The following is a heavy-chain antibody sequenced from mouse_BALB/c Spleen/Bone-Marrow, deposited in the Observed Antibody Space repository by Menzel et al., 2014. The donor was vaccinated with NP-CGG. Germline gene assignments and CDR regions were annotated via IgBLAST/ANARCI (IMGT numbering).Heavy chain of an antibody. CDR2: INPDSSTI. J-gene: IGHJ2*01. CDR3: ARQGYYGKGDY. CDR1: GFDFSRYW. Sequence: EVQGVESGGGLVQPGGPLKLSCAASGFDFSRYWMSWVRQAPGKGLEWIGEINPDSSTINYTPSLKDKFIISRDNAKNTLYLQMSKVRSEDTALYYCARQGYYGKGDYWGQGTTLTVSS. D-gene: IGHD2-1*01. V-gene: IGHV4-1*02.